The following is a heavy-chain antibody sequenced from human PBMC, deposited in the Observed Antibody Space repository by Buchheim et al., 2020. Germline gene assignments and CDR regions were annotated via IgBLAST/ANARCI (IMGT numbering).Heavy chain of an antibody. V-gene: IGHV3-23*04. CDR1: GFTFNIYA. Sequence: EVQLVESGGGLVQPGGSLRLSCVASGFTFNIYAMTWVRQAPGKGLEWVSAISGGGGNTYYADSLKGRFTISRDNSKNTLYLQMNSLRAEDTAVYYCAKYCISTSCSAREFDYWGQGTL. D-gene: IGHD2-2*01. CDR3: AKYCISTSCSAREFDY. CDR2: ISGGGGNT. J-gene: IGHJ4*02.